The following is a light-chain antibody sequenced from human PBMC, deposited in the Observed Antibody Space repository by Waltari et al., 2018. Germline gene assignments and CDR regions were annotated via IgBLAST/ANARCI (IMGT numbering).Light chain of an antibody. Sequence: QSVLTQPPSVSAAPGQKVTISCSGSPSNIGNNYVSWYQQVPGAAPKVFIYETEKRPSGIPDRFSGSKSGTSASLGITGLQTGDEAAYYCGTWDNNLSALVFGGGTKLTVL. CDR3: GTWDNNLSALV. CDR2: ETE. CDR1: PSNIGNNY. V-gene: IGLV1-51*02. J-gene: IGLJ2*01.